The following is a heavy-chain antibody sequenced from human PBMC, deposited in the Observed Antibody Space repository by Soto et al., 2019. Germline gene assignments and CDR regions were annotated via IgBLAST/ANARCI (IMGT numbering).Heavy chain of an antibody. Sequence: GWSLRLSCAASGFTFSSYAMSWVRQAPGKGLEWVSAISGSGGSTYYADSVKGRFSISRDNSKNTLYLQMNSLRAEDTAVYYCAKVISSSRYYFDYWGQGTLVTVSS. CDR2: ISGSGGST. CDR3: AKVISSSRYYFDY. V-gene: IGHV3-23*01. D-gene: IGHD6-13*01. CDR1: GFTFSSYA. J-gene: IGHJ4*02.